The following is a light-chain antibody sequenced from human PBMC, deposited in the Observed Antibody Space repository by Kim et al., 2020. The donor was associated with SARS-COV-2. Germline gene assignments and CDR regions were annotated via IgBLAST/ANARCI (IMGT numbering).Light chain of an antibody. CDR2: AAS. V-gene: IGKV1-9*01. J-gene: IGKJ3*01. Sequence: IQLTQSPSSLSASVGDRVTITCRASQGISSYLAWYQQKPGKAPKLLIYAASTLQSGVPSRFSGSGSGTDFTLTISSLQPEDFATYYCQQLNSYPLPFGPGTKVDI. CDR1: QGISSY. CDR3: QQLNSYPLP.